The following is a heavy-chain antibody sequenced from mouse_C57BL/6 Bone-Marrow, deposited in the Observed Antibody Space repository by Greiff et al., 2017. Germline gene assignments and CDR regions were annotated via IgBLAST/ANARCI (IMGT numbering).Heavy chain of an antibody. Sequence: QVQLQQPGAELVKPGASVKLSCKASGYTFTSYWMHWVKQRPGQGLEWIGMIHPNSGSTNYNEKFKSKATLTVDKSSSTAYMQLSSLTSEDSAVYYCAREGYYGLHWYVDVWGTGTTVTVSS. J-gene: IGHJ1*03. CDR1: GYTFTSYW. D-gene: IGHD1-1*01. CDR3: AREGYYGLHWYVDV. CDR2: IHPNSGST. V-gene: IGHV1-64*01.